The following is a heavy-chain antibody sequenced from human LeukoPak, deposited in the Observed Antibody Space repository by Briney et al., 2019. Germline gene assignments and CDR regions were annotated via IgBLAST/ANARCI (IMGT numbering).Heavy chain of an antibody. CDR2: ISDSGSSI. CDR3: ARSGLNRFDY. CDR1: GFTFSDYY. J-gene: IGHJ4*02. D-gene: IGHD2-15*01. V-gene: IGHV3-11*01. Sequence: GGSLRLSCAASGFTFSDYYMSWIRQAPGKGLEWVSYISDSGSSIYYADSVKGRFSISRDNSKNTLYLQMNSLRAEDTAAYYCARSGLNRFDYWGQGTLVTVSS.